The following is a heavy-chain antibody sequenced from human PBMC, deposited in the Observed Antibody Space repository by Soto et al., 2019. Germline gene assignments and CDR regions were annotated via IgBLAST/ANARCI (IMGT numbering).Heavy chain of an antibody. CDR3: TRDSGCGGDCYENYLDY. CDR1: GFTFGDYA. J-gene: IGHJ4*02. V-gene: IGHV3-49*03. CDR2: IRSKAYGGTT. Sequence: PGGSLRLSCTASGFTFGDYAMSWFRQAPGEGLEWVGFIRSKAYGGTTEYAASVKGRFTISRDDSKSIAYLQMNSLKTEDTAVYYCTRDSGCGGDCYENYLDYWGQGTLVTVSS. D-gene: IGHD2-21*02.